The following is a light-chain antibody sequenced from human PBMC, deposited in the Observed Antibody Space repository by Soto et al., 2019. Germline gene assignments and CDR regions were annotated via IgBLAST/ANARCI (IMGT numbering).Light chain of an antibody. CDR3: QQYNKWPLT. CDR1: ESVNSN. J-gene: IGKJ4*01. Sequence: EIVMTQSPATLSVSQGERATLSCRASESVNSNLAWYQQKPGQAPRLLIYSASARATGIPARFSGSGSGTEFTLTISSLQSEDFAVYYCQQYNKWPLTFGGGTKVEIK. V-gene: IGKV3-15*01. CDR2: SAS.